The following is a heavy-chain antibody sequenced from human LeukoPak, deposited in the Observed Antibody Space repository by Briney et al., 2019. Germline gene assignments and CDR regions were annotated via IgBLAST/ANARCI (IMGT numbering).Heavy chain of an antibody. CDR1: GGTFSSYA. V-gene: IGHV1-69*04. D-gene: IGHD5-12*01. J-gene: IGHJ4*02. Sequence: ASVKVSCKASGGTFSSYAISWVRQAPGQGREWMGRIIPILGLANYAQKFQGRVTITADKSTSTAYMELSSLRSEDTAVYYCARGKSGYDLLDDWGQGTLVTGSS. CDR3: ARGKSGYDLLDD. CDR2: IIPILGLA.